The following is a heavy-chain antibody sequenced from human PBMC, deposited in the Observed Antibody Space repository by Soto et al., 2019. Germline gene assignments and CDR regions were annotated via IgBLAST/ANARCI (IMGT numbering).Heavy chain of an antibody. J-gene: IGHJ4*02. V-gene: IGHV3-53*01. CDR2: IYSGGST. CDR1: GFTVSSNY. CDR3: AVLNSLVY. D-gene: IGHD2-8*02. Sequence: EVQLVESGGGLIQPGGSLRLSCAASGFTVSSNYMSWVRQAPGKGLEWVSVIYSGGSTYYADSVKGRFTISRDNSKNTPYLQMNTLRAGDTAVYYCAVLNSLVYWGQGTLVTVSS.